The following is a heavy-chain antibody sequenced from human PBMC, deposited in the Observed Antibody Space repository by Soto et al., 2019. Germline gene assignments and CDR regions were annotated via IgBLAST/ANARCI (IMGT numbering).Heavy chain of an antibody. D-gene: IGHD2-15*01. CDR3: ARDPKGYCSGGSCPGGFAFDI. Sequence: GGSLRLSCAASGFTFRSYAMHWVRQAPGKGLEWVAVISYDGSNKYYADSVKGRFTISRDNSKNTLYLQMNSLRAEDTAVYYCARDPKGYCSGGSCPGGFAFDIWGQGTMVTVSS. J-gene: IGHJ3*02. V-gene: IGHV3-30-3*01. CDR2: ISYDGSNK. CDR1: GFTFRSYA.